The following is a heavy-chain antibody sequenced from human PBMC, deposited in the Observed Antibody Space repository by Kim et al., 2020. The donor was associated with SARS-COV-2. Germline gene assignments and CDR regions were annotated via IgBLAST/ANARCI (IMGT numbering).Heavy chain of an antibody. V-gene: IGHV3-33*01. Sequence: YATSVKGRFTISRNKSKNTLYLQMNSLRAEDTAVYYCARTLVLSGYYGMDVWGQGTTVTVSS. J-gene: IGHJ6*02. CDR3: ARTLVLSGYYGMDV. D-gene: IGHD3-10*01.